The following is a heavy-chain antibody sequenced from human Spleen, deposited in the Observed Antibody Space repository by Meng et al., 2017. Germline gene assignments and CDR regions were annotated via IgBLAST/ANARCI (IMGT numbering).Heavy chain of an antibody. D-gene: IGHD3-22*01. CDR1: GGTFSSYA. Sequence: SVKVSCKASGGTFSSYAISWVRQAPGQGLEWMGGIIPIFGTANYAQKFQGRVTITTDESTSTAYMELSSLRSEDTAVYYCAKGDYYDSSGYYSTWGMDVWGQGTTVTVSS. CDR3: AKGDYYDSSGYYSTWGMDV. J-gene: IGHJ6*02. V-gene: IGHV1-69*05. CDR2: IIPIFGTA.